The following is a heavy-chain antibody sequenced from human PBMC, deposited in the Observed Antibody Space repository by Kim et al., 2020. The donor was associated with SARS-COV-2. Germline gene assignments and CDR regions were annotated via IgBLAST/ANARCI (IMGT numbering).Heavy chain of an antibody. CDR3: ARTRGKAAAGRNYYFDY. J-gene: IGHJ4*02. Sequence: VKSRLIISRDNSKNTFYLQMNSLRDEDMAVYYCARTRGKAAAGRNYYFDYWGQGTLVTVSS. V-gene: IGHV3-23*01. D-gene: IGHD6-13*01.